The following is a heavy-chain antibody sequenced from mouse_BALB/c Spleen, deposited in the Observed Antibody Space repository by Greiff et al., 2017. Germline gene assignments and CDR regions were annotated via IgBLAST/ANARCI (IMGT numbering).Heavy chain of an antibody. Sequence: QVQLQQSGPQLVRPGASVKISCKASGYSFTSYWMHWVKQRPGQGLEWIGMIDPSDSETRLNQKFKDKATLTVDKSSSTAYMQLSSPTSEDSAVYYCARPSFYAMDYWGQGTSVTVSS. CDR1: GYSFTSYW. D-gene: IGHD6-1*01. CDR3: ARPSFYAMDY. V-gene: IGHV1S127*01. J-gene: IGHJ4*01. CDR2: IDPSDSET.